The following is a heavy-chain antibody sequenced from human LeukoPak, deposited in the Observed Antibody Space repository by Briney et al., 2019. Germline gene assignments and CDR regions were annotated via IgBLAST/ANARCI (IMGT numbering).Heavy chain of an antibody. CDR3: TTHTVTTFY. D-gene: IGHD4-17*01. J-gene: IGHJ4*02. CDR2: IKSKTDGGTT. V-gene: IGHV3-15*01. Sequence: PGGSLRLSCAASGFTFSGSAMHWGRQAPGRGLGWVGRIKSKTDGGTTDYAAPVKGRFTISRDDSKNTLYLQMNSLKTEDTAVYYCTTHTVTTFYWGQGTLVTVSS. CDR1: GFTFSGSA.